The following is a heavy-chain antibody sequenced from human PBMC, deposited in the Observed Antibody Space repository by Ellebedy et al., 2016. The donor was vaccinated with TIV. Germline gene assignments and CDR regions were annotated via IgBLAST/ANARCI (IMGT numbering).Heavy chain of an antibody. D-gene: IGHD1-1*01. CDR1: GFTFSSYA. CDR3: AREPGGDPAADY. V-gene: IGHV3-15*05. CDR2: IKSKTDGGTT. Sequence: GESLKISCAASGFTFSSYAMSWVRQAPGKGLEWVGRIKSKTDGGTTDYAAPVKGRFTISRDDSKNTLYLQMNSLRAEDTAVYYCAREPGGDPAADYWGQGTLVTVSS. J-gene: IGHJ4*02.